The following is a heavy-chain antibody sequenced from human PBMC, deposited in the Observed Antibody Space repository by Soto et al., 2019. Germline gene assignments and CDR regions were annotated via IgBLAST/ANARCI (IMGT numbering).Heavy chain of an antibody. J-gene: IGHJ4*02. CDR3: ARDLKPREALAPYYFDY. Sequence: KPGGSLILSCAASGFTFSDYYMSWIRQAPGKGLEWISYISSSGGAIYHADSVKGRFTISRDNAKNSLYLQMNGLRAEDTAVYYCARDLKPREALAPYYFDYWGQGTLVTVSS. D-gene: IGHD1-1*01. CDR1: GFTFSDYY. V-gene: IGHV3-11*01. CDR2: ISSSGGAI.